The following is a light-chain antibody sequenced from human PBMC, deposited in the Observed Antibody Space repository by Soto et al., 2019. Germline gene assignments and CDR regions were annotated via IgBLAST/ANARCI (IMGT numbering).Light chain of an antibody. J-gene: IGKJ4*01. CDR1: QNINSY. CDR3: QQSHTTPLT. V-gene: IGKV1-39*01. CDR2: AAS. Sequence: DIQMTQSPSSLSASVGDRVTITCRASQNINSYLNWYQQKPGKAPKLLIYAASSLQSGVPSRFSGSGSGTDFTLTISSLQPEDFTRYYCQQSHTTPLTFGGGTRVEIK.